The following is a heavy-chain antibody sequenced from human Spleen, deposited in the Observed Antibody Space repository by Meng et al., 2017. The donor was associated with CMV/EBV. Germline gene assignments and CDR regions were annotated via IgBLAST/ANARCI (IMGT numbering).Heavy chain of an antibody. CDR3: ARDYYDSGAYYYTEEYYHGLDV. CDR2: TYYRARWYK. D-gene: IGHD3-22*01. V-gene: IGHV6-1*01. CDR1: GDSVSSNSAA. Sequence: SQTLSLTCAISGDSVSSNSAAWNWIRQSPSKGLEWLGRTYYRARWYKDYAVSVKSRITINPDTSKNQFSLQLNSVTPEDTAVYYCARDYYDSGAYYYTEEYYHGLDVWGQGTTVTVSS. J-gene: IGHJ6*02.